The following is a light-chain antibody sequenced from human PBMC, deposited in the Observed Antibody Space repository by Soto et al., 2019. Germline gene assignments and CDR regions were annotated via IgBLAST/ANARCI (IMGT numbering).Light chain of an antibody. Sequence: VLTEAPATLSFSPGERATLSCRASHSVSNYLAWYQQKPGQAPRLLIYNASNRATGIPARFSGSGSGTDFPLTISSLEPEDFAVYYCQQRSYLGLTFGGGTKVDIK. CDR3: QQRSYLGLT. CDR1: HSVSNY. V-gene: IGKV3-11*01. J-gene: IGKJ4*01. CDR2: NAS.